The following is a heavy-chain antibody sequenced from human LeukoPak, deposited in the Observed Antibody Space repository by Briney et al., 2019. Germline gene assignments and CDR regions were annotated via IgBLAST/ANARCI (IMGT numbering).Heavy chain of an antibody. CDR1: GDTFTTYD. V-gene: IGHV1-8*01. Sequence: GASVKVSCNISGDTFTTYDINWVRQTTGQGLEWMGWMNPKSGNTVYAQKFQGRLTLTRDISISTAYMELSSLRSEDTAVYFCARAITIFDYYYMDVWGKGTTVTASS. D-gene: IGHD3-3*01. CDR3: ARAITIFDYYYMDV. CDR2: MNPKSGNT. J-gene: IGHJ6*03.